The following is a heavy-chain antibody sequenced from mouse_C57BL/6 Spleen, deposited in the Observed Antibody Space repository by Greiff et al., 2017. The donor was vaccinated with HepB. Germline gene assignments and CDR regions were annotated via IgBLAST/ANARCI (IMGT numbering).Heavy chain of an antibody. CDR3: TRGTVVAPYAMDY. Sequence: DVMLVESGEGLVKPGGSLKLSCAASGFTFSSYAMSWVRQTPEKRLEWVAYISSGGDYIYYADTVKGRFTISRDNARNTLYLQMSSLKSEDTAMYYCTRGTVVAPYAMDYWGQGTSVTVSS. CDR1: GFTFSSYA. CDR2: ISSGGDYI. V-gene: IGHV5-9-1*02. D-gene: IGHD1-1*01. J-gene: IGHJ4*01.